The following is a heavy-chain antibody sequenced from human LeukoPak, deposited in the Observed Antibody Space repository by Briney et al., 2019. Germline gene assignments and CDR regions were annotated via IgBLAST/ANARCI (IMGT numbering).Heavy chain of an antibody. V-gene: IGHV2-5*02. CDR1: GFSLSTSAVG. CDR3: AHKYTADFDH. CDR2: IYWDDDY. Sequence: VSGPTLVNPTRTLTLTCTFSGFSLSTSAVGVGWIRQPPGKALEWLALIYWDDDYRYSPSLKNRLSITKDTSKNQVVLTMTNMDPVGTATYYCAHKYTADFDHWGQGILVTVSS. J-gene: IGHJ4*02. D-gene: IGHD6-6*01.